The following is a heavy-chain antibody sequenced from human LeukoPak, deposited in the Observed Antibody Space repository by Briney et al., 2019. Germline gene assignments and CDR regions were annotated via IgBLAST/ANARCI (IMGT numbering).Heavy chain of an antibody. Sequence: PGGSLRLSCAASGFTVSSNYMSWVRQAPGKGLEWVGRIKSKTDGGTTDYAAPVKGRFTISRDDSKNTLYLQMNSLKTEDTAVYYCTTSGSYSDAFDIWGQGTMVTVSS. CDR3: TTSGSYSDAFDI. CDR2: IKSKTDGGTT. CDR1: GFTVSSNY. V-gene: IGHV3-15*01. J-gene: IGHJ3*02. D-gene: IGHD1-26*01.